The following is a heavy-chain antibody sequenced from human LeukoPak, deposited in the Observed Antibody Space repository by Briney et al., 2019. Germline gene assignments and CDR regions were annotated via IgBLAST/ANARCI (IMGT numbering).Heavy chain of an antibody. V-gene: IGHV3-23*01. J-gene: IGHJ6*02. Sequence: GGSLRLSCAASGFTFSSYAMSWVSQAPGKGLEWASSISGSGGSTYYADSVKGRFTISRDNSKNTLYLQMNSLRAEDTAVYYCAKAEDIVVVPAAIGIFYYYYGMDVWGQGTTVTVSS. CDR3: AKAEDIVVVPAAIGIFYYYYGMDV. CDR2: ISGSGGST. D-gene: IGHD2-2*01. CDR1: GFTFSSYA.